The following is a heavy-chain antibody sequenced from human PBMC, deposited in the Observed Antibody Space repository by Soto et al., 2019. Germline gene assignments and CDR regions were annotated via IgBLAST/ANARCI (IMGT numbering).Heavy chain of an antibody. CDR1: GFTLSSYA. J-gene: IGHJ4*02. V-gene: IGHV3-64*01. CDR2: ISSNGGST. CDR3: ARGSYCSGGSCGYYFDY. D-gene: IGHD2-15*01. Sequence: PVGSLRLSYAASGFTLSSYAMHWVRQAPGKGLEYVSAISSNGGSTYYANSVKGRFTISRDNSKNTLYLQMGSLRAEDMAVYYCARGSYCSGGSCGYYFDYWGQGT.